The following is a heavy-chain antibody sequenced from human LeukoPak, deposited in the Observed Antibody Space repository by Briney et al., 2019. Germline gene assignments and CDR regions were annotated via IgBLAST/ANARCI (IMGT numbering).Heavy chain of an antibody. CDR2: ISSSSSYI. D-gene: IGHD6-13*01. CDR3: AREMWDSSSWYGAFDI. CDR1: GFTFSSYS. Sequence: PGGSLRLSCAASGFTFSSYSMNWVRQAPGKGLEWVSSISSSSSYIYYADSVKGRFTISIDNAKNSLYLQMNSLRAEDTAVYYCAREMWDSSSWYGAFDIWGQGTMVTVSS. V-gene: IGHV3-21*01. J-gene: IGHJ3*02.